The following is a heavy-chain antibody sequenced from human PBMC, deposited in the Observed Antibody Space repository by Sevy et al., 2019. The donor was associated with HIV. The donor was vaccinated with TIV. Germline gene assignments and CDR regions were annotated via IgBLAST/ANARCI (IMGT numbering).Heavy chain of an antibody. CDR1: GFAFSNYYA. D-gene: IGHD4-17*01. CDR3: ARPRANYVDHYFFYAMDV. V-gene: IGHV3-30-3*01. J-gene: IGHJ6*02. Sequence: GGSLRLSCAASGFAFSNYYAMYWVRQATGKGLEWVALISYHGSDKYYADSVKGRFTISRDNFKNTLYLQMNSLTTEDTAVYYCARPRANYVDHYFFYAMDVWGQGTTVTVSS. CDR2: ISYHGSDK.